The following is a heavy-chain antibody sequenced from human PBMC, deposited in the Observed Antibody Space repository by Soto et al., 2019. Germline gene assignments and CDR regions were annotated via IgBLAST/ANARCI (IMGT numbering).Heavy chain of an antibody. Sequence: QVQLVQSGAEVKKPGASVKVSCKASGYTFTSYDINWVRQATGQGLEWMGWMNPNSGNTGNAQKFQGRVTMTRNTLISTAYMELSSLRSEVTAVYYCARGIVPAPAYYDYGMDVWGQGTTVTVSS. CDR2: MNPNSGNT. D-gene: IGHD2-2*01. V-gene: IGHV1-8*01. CDR1: GYTFTSYD. CDR3: ARGIVPAPAYYDYGMDV. J-gene: IGHJ6*02.